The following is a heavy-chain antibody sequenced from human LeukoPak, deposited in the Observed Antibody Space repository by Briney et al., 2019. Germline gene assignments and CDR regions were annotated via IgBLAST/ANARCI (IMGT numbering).Heavy chain of an antibody. J-gene: IGHJ6*02. V-gene: IGHV3-7*01. CDR1: GFTFSSYW. Sequence: GGSLRLSCAASGFTFSSYWMSWVRQAPGKGLEWVANIKQDGSEKYYVDSVKGRFTISRDNAKNPLYLQMNSLRAEDTAVYYCAREDDSTSNYYGMDVWGQGTTVTVSS. CDR2: IKQDGSEK. CDR3: AREDDSTSNYYGMDV. D-gene: IGHD2-2*01.